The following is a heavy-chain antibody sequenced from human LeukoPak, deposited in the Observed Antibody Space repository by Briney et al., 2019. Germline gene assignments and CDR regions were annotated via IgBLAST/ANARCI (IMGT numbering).Heavy chain of an antibody. Sequence: ASVKVSCKASGGTFSSYAISWVRQAPGKGLEWMGGYDPEDGETMYPQRFQGRVTMTEDTSTDIAYMELTSLRAEDTAVYYCAKSTGIAAAGTNGVDYWGQGTLVTVSS. CDR1: GGTFSSYA. J-gene: IGHJ4*02. CDR3: AKSTGIAAAGTNGVDY. CDR2: YDPEDGET. D-gene: IGHD6-13*01. V-gene: IGHV1-24*01.